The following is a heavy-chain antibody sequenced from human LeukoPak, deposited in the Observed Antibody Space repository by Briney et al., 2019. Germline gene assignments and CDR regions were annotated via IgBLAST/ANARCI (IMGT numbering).Heavy chain of an antibody. CDR2: ISSSGSTI. CDR1: GFTFSDYY. D-gene: IGHD3-9*01. CDR3: ARDRLRYFDWFSDLTTDFDY. Sequence: GGSLRLSCAASGFTFSDYYMSWIRQAPGKGLEWVSYISSSGSTIYYADSVKGRFTISRDNAKNSLYLQMNSLRAEDTAVYYCARDRLRYFDWFSDLTTDFDYWGQGTLVTVSS. V-gene: IGHV3-11*04. J-gene: IGHJ4*02.